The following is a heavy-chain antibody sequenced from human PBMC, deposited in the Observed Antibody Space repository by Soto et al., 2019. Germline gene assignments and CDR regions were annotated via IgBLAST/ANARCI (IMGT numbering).Heavy chain of an antibody. CDR1: GFTFSSYA. Sequence: GGSLILSCAAAGFTFSSYAMSWVRQAPGKGLEWVSAISGSGGSTYYADSVKGRFTISRDNSKNTLYLQMNSLRAEDTAVYYCAKRYKQWLPIDYWGQGTLVTVSS. D-gene: IGHD6-19*01. V-gene: IGHV3-23*01. CDR3: AKRYKQWLPIDY. CDR2: ISGSGGST. J-gene: IGHJ4*02.